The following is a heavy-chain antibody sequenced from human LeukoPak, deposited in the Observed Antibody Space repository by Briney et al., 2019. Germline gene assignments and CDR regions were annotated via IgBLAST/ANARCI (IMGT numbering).Heavy chain of an antibody. Sequence: ASVKVSCKASGYTFTGYYMHWVRQAPGQGLEWMGWINPNGGGTNYAQKFQGRVTMTRDTSISTAYMELSRLRSDDTAVYYCARDRAHGSAIYPRSDGMDVWGQGTTVTVSS. CDR3: ARDRAHGSAIYPRSDGMDV. V-gene: IGHV1-2*02. J-gene: IGHJ6*02. CDR2: INPNGGGT. D-gene: IGHD3-10*01. CDR1: GYTFTGYY.